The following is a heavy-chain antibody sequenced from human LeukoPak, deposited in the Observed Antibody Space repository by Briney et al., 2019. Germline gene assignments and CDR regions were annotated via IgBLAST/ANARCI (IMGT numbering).Heavy chain of an antibody. D-gene: IGHD5-24*01. CDR2: MDPNSGNT. CDR3: ARGGDGPREDAFDI. Sequence: ASVKVSCKASGYTFTSYDINWVRQATGQGLEWMGWMDPNSGNTGYAQKFQGRVTMTRNTSISTAYMELSSLRSEDTAVYYCARGGDGPREDAFDIWGQGTMVTVSS. V-gene: IGHV1-8*01. CDR1: GYTFTSYD. J-gene: IGHJ3*02.